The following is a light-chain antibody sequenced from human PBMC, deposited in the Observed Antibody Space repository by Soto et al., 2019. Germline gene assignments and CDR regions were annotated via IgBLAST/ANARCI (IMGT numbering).Light chain of an antibody. J-gene: IGKJ4*01. CDR3: QSRSSWPAVLT. CDR1: QSVKSY. CDR2: DAS. V-gene: IGKV3-11*01. Sequence: ENVLTQSPVTLSLSPGERATLSCRASQSVKSYLAWYQQKPGQAPRLLIYDASNRAAGIPARFSGSGSGTDLTLTISSLDPEDFAVYYCQSRSSWPAVLTFGGGTKVEIK.